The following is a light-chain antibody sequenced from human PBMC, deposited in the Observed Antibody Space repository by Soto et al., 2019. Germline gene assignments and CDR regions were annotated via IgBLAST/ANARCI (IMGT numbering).Light chain of an antibody. J-gene: IGLJ2*01. Sequence: QSALTQPASVSGSTGQSITISCTGTSRDVGSYNLVSWYQQHPGKAPKLMIYEGSKRPSGVSNRFSGSKSGNTASLTISGLQAEDEADYYCCSYAGSIVVFGGGTKLTVL. CDR2: EGS. CDR1: SRDVGSYNL. V-gene: IGLV2-23*01. CDR3: CSYAGSIVV.